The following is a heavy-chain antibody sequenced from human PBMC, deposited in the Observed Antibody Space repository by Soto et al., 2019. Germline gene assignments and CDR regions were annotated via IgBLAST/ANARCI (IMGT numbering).Heavy chain of an antibody. CDR3: ATGRGVRGVIITTYYYYGLDV. Sequence: QVQLQQWGAGLLKPSETLSLTCAVYGGSFSGYYWSWIRQPPGKGLEWIGEINHSGSTNYNPSLKSRVTISVATSKNQFSLKLSSVSAADTAVYYCATGRGVRGVIITTYYYYGLDVWGQGTTVTVSS. V-gene: IGHV4-34*01. CDR1: GGSFSGYY. J-gene: IGHJ6*02. D-gene: IGHD3-10*01. CDR2: INHSGST.